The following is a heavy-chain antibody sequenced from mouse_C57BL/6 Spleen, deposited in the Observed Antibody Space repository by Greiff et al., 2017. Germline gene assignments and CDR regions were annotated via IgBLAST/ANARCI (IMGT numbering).Heavy chain of an antibody. J-gene: IGHJ4*01. V-gene: IGHV1-62-2*01. CDR1: GYTFTEYT. CDR3: ARHEANYDYDAPLLMDY. D-gene: IGHD2-4*01. Sequence: VKVVESGAELVKPGASVKLSCKASGYTFTEYTIHWVKQRSGQGLEWIGWFYPGSGSIKYNEKFKDKATLTADKSSSTVYMELSRLTSEDSAVYFCARHEANYDYDAPLLMDYWGQGTSVTVSS. CDR2: FYPGSGSI.